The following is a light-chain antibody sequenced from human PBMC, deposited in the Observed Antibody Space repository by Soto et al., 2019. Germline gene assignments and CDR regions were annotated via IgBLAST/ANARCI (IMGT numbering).Light chain of an antibody. CDR3: NAQADNGKHV. CDR1: SNDVGHSSF. CDR2: EVS. J-gene: IGLJ1*01. Sequence: QSALTQPPSASGSPGQSVTISCTGNSNDVGHSSFISWYQQHAGKGPKLIIYEVSKRPSGVPDRFSGSKSDNTASRSVSGLQDEDEADYFCNAQADNGKHVFGTGTKVTVL. V-gene: IGLV2-8*01.